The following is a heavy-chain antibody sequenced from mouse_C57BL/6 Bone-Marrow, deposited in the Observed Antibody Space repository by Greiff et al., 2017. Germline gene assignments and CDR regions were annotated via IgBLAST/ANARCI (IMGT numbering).Heavy chain of an antibody. J-gene: IGHJ2*01. CDR3: ARTRLRYPYDY. CDR1: GYTFTSYG. D-gene: IGHD1-1*01. CDR2: IYPRSGNT. Sequence: QVQLQQSGAELARPGASVKLSCKASGYTFTSYGISWVKQRTGQGLEWIGVIYPRSGNTYYNEKFKGKATLTADKSSSTAYMELRSLTSEDSAVYFCARTRLRYPYDYWGQGTTLTVSS. V-gene: IGHV1-81*01.